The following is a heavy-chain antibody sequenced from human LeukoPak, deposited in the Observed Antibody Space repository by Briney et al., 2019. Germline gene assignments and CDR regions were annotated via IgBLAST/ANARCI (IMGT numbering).Heavy chain of an antibody. J-gene: IGHJ4*02. D-gene: IGHD2-15*01. CDR2: IYNTGST. V-gene: IGHV4-59*02. Sequence: SETLSLTCTVSGGSVRSYYWSWIRQSPGKGLEWIGYIYNTGSTNYNPSLKSRVTISVDTSKNQFSLKLSSVTAADTAVYYCAREVDDYCNGPYCYARLFDFWGQGTLVTASS. CDR3: AREVDDYCNGPYCYARLFDF. CDR1: GGSVRSYY.